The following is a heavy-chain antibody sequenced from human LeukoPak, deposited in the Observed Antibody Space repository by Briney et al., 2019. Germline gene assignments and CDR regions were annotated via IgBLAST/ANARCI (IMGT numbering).Heavy chain of an antibody. V-gene: IGHV3-74*01. D-gene: IGHD1-26*01. CDR2: INTDGSTT. CDR1: GFTFSNDW. J-gene: IGHJ4*02. Sequence: GGSLRLSCAASGFTFSNDWMHWVRQAPGKGLVWVSRINTDGSTTTYADSVTGRFTISSDNAKNTLYLQMNSLRVEDTAVYYCARGRGGSYHYWGQGTLVTVSS. CDR3: ARGRGGSYHY.